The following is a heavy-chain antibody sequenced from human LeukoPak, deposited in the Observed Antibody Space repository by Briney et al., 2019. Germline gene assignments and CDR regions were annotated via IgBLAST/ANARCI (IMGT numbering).Heavy chain of an antibody. CDR1: GFTFNNYW. V-gene: IGHV3-7*03. CDR3: ARDRGSDILTGYYSYYFDY. Sequence: GGSLRLSCAVSGFTFNNYWMNWVRQAPGKGLEWVANIKQDGSEKYYVDSVKGRFTISRDNARNSLYLQMNSLRAEDTAVYYCARDRGSDILTGYYSYYFDYWGQGTLVTVSS. J-gene: IGHJ4*02. CDR2: IKQDGSEK. D-gene: IGHD3-9*01.